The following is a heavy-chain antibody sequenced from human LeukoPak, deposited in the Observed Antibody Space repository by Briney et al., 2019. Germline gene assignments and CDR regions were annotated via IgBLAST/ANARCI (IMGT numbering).Heavy chain of an antibody. J-gene: IGHJ5*02. CDR2: ISAYNGNT. CDR3: AKAYYDFWSGYSSDRHSGNWFDP. V-gene: IGHV1-18*04. Sequence: ASVKVSCKASGYTFTSYYMHWVRQAPGQGLEWMGWISAYNGNTNYAQKLQGRVTMTTDTSTSTAYMELRSLRSDDTAVYYCAKAYYDFWSGYSSDRHSGNWFDPWGQGTLVTVSS. CDR1: GYTFTSYY. D-gene: IGHD3-3*01.